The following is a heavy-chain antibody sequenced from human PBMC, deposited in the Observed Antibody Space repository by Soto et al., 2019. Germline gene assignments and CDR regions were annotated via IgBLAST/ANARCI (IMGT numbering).Heavy chain of an antibody. V-gene: IGHV1-8*01. D-gene: IGHD2-21*02. CDR2: MNANNGNT. CDR1: GYTFTSYD. J-gene: IGHJ4*02. CDR3: ARSIVVVTALDY. Sequence: ASVKVSCKASGYTFTSYDINWVRQATGQRLEWMGWMNANNGNTKYAQKFQGRVTITRNTSTSTAYMELSSLRSEDTAVYYCARSIVVVTALDYWGQGTLVTVSS.